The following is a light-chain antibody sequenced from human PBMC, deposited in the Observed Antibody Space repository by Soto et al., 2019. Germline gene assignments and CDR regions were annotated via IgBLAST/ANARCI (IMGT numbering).Light chain of an antibody. J-gene: IGKJ2*01. CDR3: QQYYSPPPT. Sequence: DIVMTQSPDSLAVSLGERATINCKSSQSVLYSSNNKNFLAWYQQKPGQPPKLLIYWASTRESGVPDRFSGSGSGTDFTLTISSLQAEDVAVCYCQQYYSPPPTFGQGTELEIK. CDR1: QSVLYSSNNKNF. CDR2: WAS. V-gene: IGKV4-1*01.